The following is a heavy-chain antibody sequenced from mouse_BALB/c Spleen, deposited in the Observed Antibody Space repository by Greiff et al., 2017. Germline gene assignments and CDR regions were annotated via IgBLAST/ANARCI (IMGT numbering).Heavy chain of an antibody. J-gene: IGHJ4*01. D-gene: IGHD3-1*01. V-gene: IGHV14-3*02. CDR3: ARQLVLRAMDY. CDR1: GFNIKDTY. CDR2: IDPANGNT. Sequence: EVQLQQSGAELVKPGASVKLSCTASGFNIKDTYMHWVKQRPEQGLEWIGRIDPANGNTKYDPKFQGKATITADTSSNTAYLQLSSLTSEDTAVYYCARQLVLRAMDYWGQGTSVTVSS.